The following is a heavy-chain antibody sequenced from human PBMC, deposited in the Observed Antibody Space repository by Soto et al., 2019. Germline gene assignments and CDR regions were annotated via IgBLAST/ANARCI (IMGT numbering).Heavy chain of an antibody. J-gene: IGHJ6*02. V-gene: IGHV3-15*01. CDR2: IKSKTDGGTT. Sequence: GGSLRLSCAASGFAFSNAWMSWVRQAPGKGLEWVGRIKSKTDGGTTDYAAPVKGRFTIPRDDSKNTLYLQMNSLKTEDTAVYYCTTGAITMVRRAPEGMDVWGQGTTVTVSS. D-gene: IGHD3-10*01. CDR3: TTGAITMVRRAPEGMDV. CDR1: GFAFSNAW.